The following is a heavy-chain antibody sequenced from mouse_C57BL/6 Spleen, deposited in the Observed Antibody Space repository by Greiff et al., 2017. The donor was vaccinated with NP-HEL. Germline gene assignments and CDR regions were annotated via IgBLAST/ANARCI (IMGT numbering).Heavy chain of an antibody. CDR3: ARRGGYDGSLYYFDY. V-gene: IGHV1-81*01. J-gene: IGHJ2*01. CDR1: GYTFTSYG. D-gene: IGHD2-3*01. Sequence: VQLQESGAELARPGASVKLSCKASGYTFTSYGISWVKQRTGQGLEWIGEIYPRSGNTYYNEKFKGKATLTADKSSSTAYMELRSLTSEDSAVYFCARRGGYDGSLYYFDYWGQGTTLTVSS. CDR2: IYPRSGNT.